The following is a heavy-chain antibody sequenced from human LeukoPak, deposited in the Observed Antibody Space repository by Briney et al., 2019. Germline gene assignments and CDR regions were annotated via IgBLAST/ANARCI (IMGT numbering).Heavy chain of an antibody. CDR1: GGTFSSYA. J-gene: IGHJ4*02. CDR3: ARPRDPYYFDY. V-gene: IGHV1-18*01. CDR2: ISAYNGNT. Sequence: ASVKVSCKASGGTFSSYAISWVRQAPGQGLEWMEWISAYNGNTNYAQKLQGRVTMTTDTSTNTVYMEPSSLRSEDTAVYYCARPRDPYYFDYWGQGTLVTVSS.